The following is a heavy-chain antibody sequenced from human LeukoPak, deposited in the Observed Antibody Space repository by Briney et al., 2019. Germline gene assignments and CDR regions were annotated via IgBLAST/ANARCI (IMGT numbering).Heavy chain of an antibody. CDR1: GYTFTSYG. CDR3: ARGWLYNWKRGAGSAFDI. Sequence: ASVKLSCKSSGYTFTSYGISWVRQATGQALEWMGWISANNGNTNYAQKIQGRVTMTTDTSTSTAYMKLRSLRSDDTAVYYCARGWLYNWKRGAGSAFDIWGQGTMVTVSS. J-gene: IGHJ3*02. D-gene: IGHD1-1*01. CDR2: ISANNGNT. V-gene: IGHV1-18*01.